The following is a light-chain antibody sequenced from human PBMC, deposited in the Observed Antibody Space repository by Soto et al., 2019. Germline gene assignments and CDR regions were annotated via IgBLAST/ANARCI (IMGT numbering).Light chain of an antibody. Sequence: DIQMTQSPSTLSASVGDWFTVTCRASQSIRDWLAWYQQIPGKAPKLLIYKASNLETGVPSRFSGTGSGTDSTLTISCLQSEDFATYYCQQYYSYPLTFGGGTKVDIK. V-gene: IGKV1-5*03. CDR2: KAS. CDR3: QQYYSYPLT. J-gene: IGKJ4*01. CDR1: QSIRDW.